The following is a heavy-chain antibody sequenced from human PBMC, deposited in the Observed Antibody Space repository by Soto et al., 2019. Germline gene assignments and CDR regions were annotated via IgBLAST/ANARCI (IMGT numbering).Heavy chain of an antibody. D-gene: IGHD2-15*01. CDR1: GFTFSNAW. CDR3: TTLVVVAAISGMDV. Sequence: GGSLRLSCAASGFTFSNAWMSWVRQAPGKGLEWVGRIKSKTDGGTTDYAAPVKGRFTISRDDSKNTLYLQMNSLKTEDTAVYYCTTLVVVAAISGMDVWGQGTTVTVSS. J-gene: IGHJ6*02. V-gene: IGHV3-15*01. CDR2: IKSKTDGGTT.